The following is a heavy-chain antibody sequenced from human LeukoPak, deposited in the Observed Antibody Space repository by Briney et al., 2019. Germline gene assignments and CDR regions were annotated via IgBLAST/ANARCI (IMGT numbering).Heavy chain of an antibody. J-gene: IGHJ5*02. Sequence: ASVKVSCKASGYIFTSYGISWVRQAPGQGLEWMGWISAYNGNTNYAQKLQGRVTMTTDTSTSTAYMELRSLRSEDTAVYYCARDLVWFGELSDWFDPWGQGTLVTVSS. CDR1: GYIFTSYG. D-gene: IGHD3-10*01. CDR2: ISAYNGNT. V-gene: IGHV1-18*01. CDR3: ARDLVWFGELSDWFDP.